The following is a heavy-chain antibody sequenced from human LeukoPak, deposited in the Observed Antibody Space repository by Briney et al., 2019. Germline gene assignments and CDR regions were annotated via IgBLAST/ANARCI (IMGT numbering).Heavy chain of an antibody. CDR1: GFSLGTSGVG. D-gene: IGHD3-3*01. CDR3: AHSPGTYYDFWSGYSDYYGMDV. CDR2: IYWDDDK. Sequence: SGPTLVNPTQTLTLTCTFSGFSLGTSGVGVGWIRQPPGKALEWLALIYWDDDKRYSPSLKSRLTITKDTSKNQVVLTMTNMDPVDTATYYCAHSPGTYYDFWSGYSDYYGMDVWGQGTTVTVSS. J-gene: IGHJ6*02. V-gene: IGHV2-5*02.